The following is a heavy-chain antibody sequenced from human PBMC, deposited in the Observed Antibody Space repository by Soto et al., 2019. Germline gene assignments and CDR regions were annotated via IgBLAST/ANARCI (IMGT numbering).Heavy chain of an antibody. D-gene: IGHD2-2*01. V-gene: IGHV2-5*02. J-gene: IGHJ4*02. Sequence: QITLKESGPTLVKPTQTLTLTCTFSGFSLSTSGVGVGWIRQPPGKALEWLALIYWDDDKRYSPSLKSRLTIPKDTSKNQVVLTMTNMDPVDTATYYCAHSKCSSTSCYGDFDYWGQGTLVTVSS. CDR3: AHSKCSSTSCYGDFDY. CDR1: GFSLSTSGVG. CDR2: IYWDDDK.